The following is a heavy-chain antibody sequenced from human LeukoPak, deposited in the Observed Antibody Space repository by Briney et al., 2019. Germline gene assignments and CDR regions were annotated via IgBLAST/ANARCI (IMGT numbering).Heavy chain of an antibody. CDR2: ISWNSGSI. CDR1: GFTFDDYA. J-gene: IGHJ6*02. V-gene: IGHV3-9*01. CDR3: AKDMAGSPSSGMDV. Sequence: GRSLRLSCAASGFTFDDYAMHWVRQAPGKGLEWVSGISWNSGSIGYADSVKGRFTIFRDNAKNSLYLQMNSLRAEDTALYYCAKDMAGSPSSGMDVWGQGTTVTVSS. D-gene: IGHD6-19*01.